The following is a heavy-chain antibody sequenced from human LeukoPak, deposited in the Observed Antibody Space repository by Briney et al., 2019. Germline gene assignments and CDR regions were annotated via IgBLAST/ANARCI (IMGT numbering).Heavy chain of an antibody. CDR3: ARSDISRMDV. CDR2: IYYSGST. J-gene: IGHJ6*02. V-gene: IGHV4-59*01. D-gene: IGHD2-15*01. CDR1: GGSISSYY. Sequence: SETLSLTCTVSGGSISSYYWSWIRQPPGKELEWIGYIYYSGSTNYNPSLKSRVTISVDTSKNQFSLKLSSVTAAGTAVYYCARSDISRMDVWGQGTTVTVSS.